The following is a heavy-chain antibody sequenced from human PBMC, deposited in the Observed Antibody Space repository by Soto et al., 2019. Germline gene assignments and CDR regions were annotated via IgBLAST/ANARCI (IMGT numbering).Heavy chain of an antibody. CDR3: AKAYSSSAIFDY. D-gene: IGHD3-22*01. CDR2: ISYDGSNE. J-gene: IGHJ4*02. CDR1: GFTFSSYG. V-gene: IGHV3-30*18. Sequence: GGSLRLSCAASGFTFSSYGMHWFRQAPGKGLEWVAVISYDGSNENYADSVKGRFTISRDNSKNTLYLQLNSPRAEDTAVYYCAKAYSSSAIFDYWGQGTLVTVSS.